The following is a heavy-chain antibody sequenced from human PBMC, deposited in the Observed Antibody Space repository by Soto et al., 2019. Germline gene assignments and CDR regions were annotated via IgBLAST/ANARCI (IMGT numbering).Heavy chain of an antibody. V-gene: IGHV1-2*04. CDR1: GYTFTGYY. CDR3: AREMLGCSGGSCYTFDY. CDR2: INPNSGGT. Sequence: ASVKVSCEASGYTFTGYYMHWVRQAPGQGLEWMGWINPNSGGTNYAQKFQGWVTMTRDTSISTAYMELSRLRSDDTAVYYCAREMLGCSGGSCYTFDYWGQGTLVTVSS. D-gene: IGHD2-15*01. J-gene: IGHJ4*02.